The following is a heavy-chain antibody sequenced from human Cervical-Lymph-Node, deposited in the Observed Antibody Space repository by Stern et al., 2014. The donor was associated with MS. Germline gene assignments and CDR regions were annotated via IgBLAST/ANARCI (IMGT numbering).Heavy chain of an antibody. CDR1: GYSFSDFY. D-gene: IGHD2/OR15-2a*01. CDR2: IKRKSGGT. V-gene: IGHV1-2*06. Sequence: QVKLVQSGAEVKKPGASLKVSCKASGYSFSDFYIHWVRQAPGQGLEWMGRIKRKSGGTKYAQKFRGRVTMTSDTSSSTAHMELSRLTSDDTAIYYCTRGDLVIVSVVLGRFDPWGQGTLATVAS. J-gene: IGHJ5*02. CDR3: TRGDLVIVSVVLGRFDP.